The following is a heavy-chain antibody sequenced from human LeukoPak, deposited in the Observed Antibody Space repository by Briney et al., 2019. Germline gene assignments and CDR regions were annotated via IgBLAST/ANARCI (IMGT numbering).Heavy chain of an antibody. V-gene: IGHV3-43*02. D-gene: IGHD3-22*01. J-gene: IGHJ4*02. CDR2: ISGDGGST. Sequence: PGGSLRLSCAASGFTFDDYAMHSVRQAPGKGLEWVSLISGDGGSTYYADSVKGRFTISRDNSKNSLYLQMNSLRTEDTALYYCAKDMPDYYDSSGYLDYWGQGTLVTVSS. CDR1: GFTFDDYA. CDR3: AKDMPDYYDSSGYLDY.